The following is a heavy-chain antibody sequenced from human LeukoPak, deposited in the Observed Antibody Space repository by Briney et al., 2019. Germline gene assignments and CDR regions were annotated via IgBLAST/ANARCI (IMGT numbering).Heavy chain of an antibody. Sequence: GGSLRLSCAASGFTFSSYWMSWVRQAPGKGLEWVANIKQDGSEKYYVDSVKGRFTISRDNAKNSLYLQMNSLRAEDTAVYYCARGSGNTAMVYSDYWGQGTLVTVSS. CDR3: ARGSGNTAMVYSDY. CDR2: IKQDGSEK. V-gene: IGHV3-7*01. CDR1: GFTFSSYW. J-gene: IGHJ4*02. D-gene: IGHD5-18*01.